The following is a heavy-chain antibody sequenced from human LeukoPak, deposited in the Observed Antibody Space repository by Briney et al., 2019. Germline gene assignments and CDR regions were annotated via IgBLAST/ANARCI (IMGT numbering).Heavy chain of an antibody. V-gene: IGHV4-4*07. Sequence: SETLSLTCTVSGGSISSYYWSWIRQPAGKGLEWIGRIYTSGSTNYNPSLKSRVTMSVDTSKNQFSLKLSSVTAAGTAVYYCARGLVPAAISAIYYYYMDVWGKGTTVTVSS. CDR1: GGSISSYY. D-gene: IGHD2-2*01. J-gene: IGHJ6*03. CDR2: IYTSGST. CDR3: ARGLVPAAISAIYYYYMDV.